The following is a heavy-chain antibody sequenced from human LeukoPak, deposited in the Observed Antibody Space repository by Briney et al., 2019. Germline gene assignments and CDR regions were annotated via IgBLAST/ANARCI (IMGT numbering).Heavy chain of an antibody. CDR2: ISSSSSYI. Sequence: GGSLRLSCAASGFTFSSHSMNWVRQAPGKGLEWVSSISSSSSYIYYADSVKGRFTISRDNAKNSLYLQMNSLRAEDTAVYYCARIYRYCSSTSCYVSNYYYMDVWGKGTTVTVSS. CDR3: ARIYRYCSSTSCYVSNYYYMDV. V-gene: IGHV3-21*01. CDR1: GFTFSSHS. D-gene: IGHD2-2*01. J-gene: IGHJ6*03.